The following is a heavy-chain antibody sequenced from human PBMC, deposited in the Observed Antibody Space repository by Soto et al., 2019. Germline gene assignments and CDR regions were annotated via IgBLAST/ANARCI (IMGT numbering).Heavy chain of an antibody. CDR2: ISSSSSYI. D-gene: IGHD6-19*01. CDR3: ATRYSSGPPGAFGI. V-gene: IGHV3-21*01. CDR1: GFTFSSYS. J-gene: IGHJ3*02. Sequence: GGSLRLSCAASGFTFSSYSMNWVRQAPGKGLEWVSSISSSSSYIYYADSVKGRFTISRDNAKNSLYLQMNSLRAEDTAVYYCATRYSSGPPGAFGIWGQGTMVTVSS.